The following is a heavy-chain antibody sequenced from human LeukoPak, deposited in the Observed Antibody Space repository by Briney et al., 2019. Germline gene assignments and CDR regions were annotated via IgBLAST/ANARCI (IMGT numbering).Heavy chain of an antibody. J-gene: IGHJ6*02. D-gene: IGHD6-25*01. CDR1: GDSMSSYY. CDR3: ARQNSGARLNV. CDR2: IYYSGST. V-gene: IGHV4-59*08. Sequence: SETLSLTCTVSGDSMSSYYWSWIPQPPGKGLEWIGHIYYSGSTDYNPSLKSRLTISVDTSKNQFSLQLSSVTAADTAVYFCARQNSGARLNVWGQGTTVTVSS.